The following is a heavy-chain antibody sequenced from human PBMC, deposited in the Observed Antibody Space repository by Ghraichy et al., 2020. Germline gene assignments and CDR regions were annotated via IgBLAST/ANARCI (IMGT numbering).Heavy chain of an antibody. V-gene: IGHV4-39*01. CDR3: ARHIGAAATGEFDY. D-gene: IGHD6-13*01. Sequence: SETLSLTCTVSGGSISSSSYYWGWIRQPPGKGLEWIGSIYYSGSTYYNPSLKSRVTISVDTSKNQFSLKLSSVTAADTAVYYCARHIGAAATGEFDYWGQGTLVTVSS. J-gene: IGHJ4*02. CDR1: GGSISSSSYY. CDR2: IYYSGST.